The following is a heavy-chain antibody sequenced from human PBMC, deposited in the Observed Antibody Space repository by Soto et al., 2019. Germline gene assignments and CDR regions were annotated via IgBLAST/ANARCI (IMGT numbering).Heavy chain of an antibody. V-gene: IGHV2-70*11. Sequence: SGPTLVNPTQTLTLTCTFSGFSLSTSGMCVSWIRQPPGKALEWLARIDWDDDKYYSTSLKTRLTISKDTSKNQVVLTMTNMDPVDTATYYCARIRSSWYRYGMDVWGQGTTVTVSS. CDR1: GFSLSTSGMC. CDR3: ARIRSSWYRYGMDV. J-gene: IGHJ6*02. CDR2: IDWDDDK. D-gene: IGHD6-13*01.